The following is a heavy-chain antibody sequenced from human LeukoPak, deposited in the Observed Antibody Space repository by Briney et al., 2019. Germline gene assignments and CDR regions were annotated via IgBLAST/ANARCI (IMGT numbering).Heavy chain of an antibody. Sequence: GGSLRLSCAASGFTFRSYAMSWVRQAPGKGLEWVSAISDSGASTYYADSVRGRFTISRDNSNNTLYLHMNSLRAEDTALYHCATHFSTNWLTDYWGQGALVTVSS. CDR2: ISDSGAST. CDR3: ATHFSTNWLTDY. V-gene: IGHV3-23*01. J-gene: IGHJ4*02. CDR1: GFTFRSYA. D-gene: IGHD6-13*01.